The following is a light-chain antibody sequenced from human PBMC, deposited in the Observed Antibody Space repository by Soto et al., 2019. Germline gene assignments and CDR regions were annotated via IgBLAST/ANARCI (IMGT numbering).Light chain of an antibody. J-gene: IGKJ3*01. CDR2: DAS. CDR3: QQFNSYPLT. V-gene: IGKV1-13*02. CDR1: QGISSA. Sequence: AIQLTQSPSSLSASVGDRVTITCRASQGISSALAWYQQKPGKAPKLLIYDASSLESGVPSRFSGSVSGTDFTLTISSLQPEDFASYYCQQFNSYPLTFGPGTNVDIK.